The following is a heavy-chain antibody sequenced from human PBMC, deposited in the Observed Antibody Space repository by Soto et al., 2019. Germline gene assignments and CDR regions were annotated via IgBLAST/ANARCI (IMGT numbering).Heavy chain of an antibody. CDR1: GFPFDSYS. J-gene: IGHJ6*02. D-gene: IGHD3-3*01. V-gene: IGHV3-21*01. CDR2: LSSGSFYI. Sequence: VGSLRLSCAVSGFPFDSYSMSWVRQAPGQGLEWLASLSSGSFYIFHADSIRGRFTISRDDAKNLLFLQMNSLTIEDTATYYCAREANTIYAPHGLDVWGQGTAVTVSS. CDR3: AREANTIYAPHGLDV.